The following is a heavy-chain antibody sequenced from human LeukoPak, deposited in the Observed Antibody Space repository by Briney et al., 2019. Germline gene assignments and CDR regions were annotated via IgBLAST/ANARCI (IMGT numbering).Heavy chain of an antibody. CDR3: AREGDYSSSWYYYYYYGMDV. D-gene: IGHD6-13*01. Sequence: GGSLRLSCAASGFTFSSYWMSWVRQAPGKGLEWVANIKQDGSEKYYVDSVKGRFTISRDNAKNSLYLQMNSLGAEDTAVYYCAREGDYSSSWYYYYYYGMDVWGQGTTVTVSS. CDR1: GFTFSSYW. J-gene: IGHJ6*02. CDR2: IKQDGSEK. V-gene: IGHV3-7*03.